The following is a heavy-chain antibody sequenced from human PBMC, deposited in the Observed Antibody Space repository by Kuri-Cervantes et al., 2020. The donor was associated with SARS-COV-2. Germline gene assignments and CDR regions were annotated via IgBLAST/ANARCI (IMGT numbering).Heavy chain of an antibody. V-gene: IGHV1-8*02. CDR3: ARSRGYSGYDYLRDY. Sequence: ASVKVSCKASGYTFTSYDINWVRQATGQGLEWMGWMNPNSGNTGYAQFFQGRVTMTRNTSISTAYMELSSLRSEDTAVYYCARSRGYSGYDYLRDYWGQGTLVTVSS. D-gene: IGHD5-12*01. CDR1: GYTFTSYD. CDR2: MNPNSGNT. J-gene: IGHJ4*02.